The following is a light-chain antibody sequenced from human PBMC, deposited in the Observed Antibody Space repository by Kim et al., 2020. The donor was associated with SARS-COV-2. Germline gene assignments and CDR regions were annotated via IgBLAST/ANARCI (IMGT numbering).Light chain of an antibody. V-gene: IGLV4-69*01. Sequence: PVKLTCTLSSGHSSYAIAWHQQQPEKGPRYLMKLNSDGSHSKGDGIPDRFSGSSSGAERYLTISSLQSEDEADYYCQTWGTGIRVFGGGTQLTVL. J-gene: IGLJ2*01. CDR1: SGHSSYA. CDR3: QTWGTGIRV. CDR2: LNSDGSH.